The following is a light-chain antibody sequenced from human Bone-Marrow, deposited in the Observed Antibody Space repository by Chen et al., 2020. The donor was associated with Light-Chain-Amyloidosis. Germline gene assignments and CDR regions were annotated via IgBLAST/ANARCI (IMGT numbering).Light chain of an antibody. Sequence: EIGMTQSPGTLSVSPGERATLSCRASQSISSNVAWYQHRPGQAPRLLIYGASTRATDIPARFSGSGSGAEFTLTISSLQSEDFAVYYCQEYNDWPETFGQGTKVEIK. CDR3: QEYNDWPET. CDR2: GAS. J-gene: IGKJ1*01. V-gene: IGKV3-15*01. CDR1: QSISSN.